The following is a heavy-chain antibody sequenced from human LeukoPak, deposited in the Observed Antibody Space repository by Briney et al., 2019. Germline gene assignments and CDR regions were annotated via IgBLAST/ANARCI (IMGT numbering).Heavy chain of an antibody. V-gene: IGHV3-30-3*01. CDR1: GFTFSSYA. Sequence: PGGSLRLSCAVSGFTFSSYAMHWVRQAPGKGLEWVAVISYDGSNKYYADSVKGRFTISRDNAKNSLYLQMNSLRAEDTAVYYCARNSHDAFDIWGQGTMVTVSS. CDR3: ARNSHDAFDI. J-gene: IGHJ3*02. D-gene: IGHD4-23*01. CDR2: ISYDGSNK.